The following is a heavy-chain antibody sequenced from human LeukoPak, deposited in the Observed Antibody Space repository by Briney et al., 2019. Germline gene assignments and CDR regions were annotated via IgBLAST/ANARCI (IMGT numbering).Heavy chain of an antibody. CDR1: GYTFTSYG. D-gene: IGHD2/OR15-2a*01. CDR2: VSAYNGNT. CDR3: ARDLLGASWFDP. V-gene: IGHV1-18*01. J-gene: IGHJ5*02. Sequence: ASVKVSCKASGYTFTSYGISWVRQAPGQGLEWMGWVSAYNGNTNYAQKLQGRVTMTTDTSTSTAYMELRSLRSDDTAVYYCARDLLGASWFDPWGQGTLVTVSS.